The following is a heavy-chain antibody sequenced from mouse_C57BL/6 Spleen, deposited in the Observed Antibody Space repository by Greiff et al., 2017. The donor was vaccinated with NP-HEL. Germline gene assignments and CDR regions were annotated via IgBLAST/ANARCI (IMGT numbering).Heavy chain of an antibody. CDR2: IDPSDSET. CDR1: GYTFTSYW. Sequence: QVQLQQPGAELVRPGSSVKLSCKASGYTFTSYWMHWVKQRPIQGLEWIGNIDPSDSETYYNQKFKDKATLTVDKSSSTAYMQLSSLTSEDSAVYYCARWGYGSSYGYFDSWGQGTILTVSS. CDR3: ARWGYGSSYGYFDS. D-gene: IGHD1-1*01. V-gene: IGHV1-52*01. J-gene: IGHJ2*01.